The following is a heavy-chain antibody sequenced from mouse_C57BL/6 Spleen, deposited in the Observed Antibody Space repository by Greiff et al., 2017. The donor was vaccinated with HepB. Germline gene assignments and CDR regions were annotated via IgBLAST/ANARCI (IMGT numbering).Heavy chain of an antibody. V-gene: IGHV1-26*01. CDR1: GYTFTDYY. CDR3: AVKTPFITPYYFDY. CDR2: INPNNGGT. Sequence: EVQLQQSGPELVKPGASVKISCKASGYTFTDYYMNWVKQSHGKSLEWIGDINPNNGGTSYNQKFKGKATLTVDKSSSTAYMELRSLTSEDSAVYYCAVKTPFITPYYFDYWGQGTTLTVSS. J-gene: IGHJ2*01. D-gene: IGHD1-1*01.